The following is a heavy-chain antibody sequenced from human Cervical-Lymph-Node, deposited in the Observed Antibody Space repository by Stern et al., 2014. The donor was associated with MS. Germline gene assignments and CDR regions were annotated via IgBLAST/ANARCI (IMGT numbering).Heavy chain of an antibody. D-gene: IGHD4-17*01. CDR2: ISYDGSDN. Sequence: VQLLESGGGVVQPGRSLRLSCAASGFTFSYHAMHWVRQAPGKGLEWVAVISYDGSDNYYAGSVKGRFTLSRDNSKNTLYLQMNSLEAEDTAVYYCARGGAVTSSEYYFDYWGQGTLVTVSS. CDR1: GFTFSYHA. CDR3: ARGGAVTSSEYYFDY. J-gene: IGHJ4*02. V-gene: IGHV3-30*01.